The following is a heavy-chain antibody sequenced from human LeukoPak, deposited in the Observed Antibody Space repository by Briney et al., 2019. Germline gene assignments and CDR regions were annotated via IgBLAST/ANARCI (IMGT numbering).Heavy chain of an antibody. V-gene: IGHV3-30*02. CDR2: IRYDGSNK. Sequence: GGSLRLSCAASGFTFSSYGMHWVRQAPGKGLEWVAFIRYDGSNKYYADSVKGRFTISRDNSKNTLYLQMNSLRAEDTAVYYCARDHAMVFGVVAWAYWFDPWGQGTMVTVAS. D-gene: IGHD3-3*01. J-gene: IGHJ5*02. CDR3: ARDHAMVFGVVAWAYWFDP. CDR1: GFTFSSYG.